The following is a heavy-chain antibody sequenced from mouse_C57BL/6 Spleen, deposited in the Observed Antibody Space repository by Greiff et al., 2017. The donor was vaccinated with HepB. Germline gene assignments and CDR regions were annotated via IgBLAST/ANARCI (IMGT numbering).Heavy chain of an antibody. CDR2: IWRGGST. V-gene: IGHV2-5*01. D-gene: IGHD4-1*01. Sequence: QVQLQQSGPGLVQPSQSLSITCTVSGFSLTSYGVHWVRQSPGKGLEWLGVIWRGGSTDYNAAFMSRLSITKDNSKSQVFFKMNSLQADDTAIYYCAKNPNWDGDWYFEVWGTGTTVTVSS. CDR3: AKNPNWDGDWYFEV. CDR1: GFSLTSYG. J-gene: IGHJ1*03.